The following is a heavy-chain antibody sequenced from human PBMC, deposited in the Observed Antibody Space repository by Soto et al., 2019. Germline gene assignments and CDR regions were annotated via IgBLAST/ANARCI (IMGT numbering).Heavy chain of an antibody. CDR1: GGSFSGYY. D-gene: IGHD2-2*01. J-gene: IGHJ6*02. Sequence: PSETLSLTCAVYGGSFSGYYWSWIRQPPGKGLEWIGEINHSGSTNYNPSLKSRVTISVDTSKNQFSLKLSSVTAADTAVYYCARVRYCSSTSCYAGSYYYYGMDVWGQGTTVTVSS. CDR2: INHSGST. V-gene: IGHV4-34*01. CDR3: ARVRYCSSTSCYAGSYYYYGMDV.